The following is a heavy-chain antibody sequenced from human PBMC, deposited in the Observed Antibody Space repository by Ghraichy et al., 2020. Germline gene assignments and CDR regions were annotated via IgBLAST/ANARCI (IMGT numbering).Heavy chain of an antibody. Sequence: TLSLTCTVSGGSISSSSYYWGWIRQPPGKGLEWIGSIYYSGSTYYNPSLKSRVTISVDTSKNQFSLKLSSVTAADTAVYYCARPDSSGYYSSYWYFDLWGRGTLVTVSS. D-gene: IGHD3-22*01. CDR3: ARPDSSGYYSSYWYFDL. CDR2: IYYSGST. J-gene: IGHJ2*01. V-gene: IGHV4-39*01. CDR1: GGSISSSSYY.